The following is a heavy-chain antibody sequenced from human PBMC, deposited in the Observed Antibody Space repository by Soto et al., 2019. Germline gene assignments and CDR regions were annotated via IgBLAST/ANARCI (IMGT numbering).Heavy chain of an antibody. CDR3: ARDGYQSPDILTGYFRAYFDY. J-gene: IGHJ4*02. V-gene: IGHV3-33*01. CDR1: GFTFSSYV. Sequence: PGGSLRLSCAASGFTFSSYVMHWVRQSPGKGLEWVAVIWDDGSNKYYADSVKGRFTISRDNSKNTLYLQMNSLRAEDTAVHYCARDGYQSPDILTGYFRAYFDYWGQGTLVTVSS. CDR2: IWDDGSNK. D-gene: IGHD3-9*01.